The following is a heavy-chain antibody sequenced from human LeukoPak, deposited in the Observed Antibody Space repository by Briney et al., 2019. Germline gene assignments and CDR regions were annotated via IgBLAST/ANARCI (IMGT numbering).Heavy chain of an antibody. CDR1: GYRFTSHG. CDR3: VSGRDFDY. Sequence: ASVKVSCKASGYRFTSHGITWVRQAPGQGLEWMGWISPYYGHRDYAQTLQGRVTMTTDTYTSTAYMELRSLRCDDTAVYYCVSGRDFDYWGQGTLVTVSS. CDR2: ISPYYGHR. V-gene: IGHV1-18*01. J-gene: IGHJ4*02.